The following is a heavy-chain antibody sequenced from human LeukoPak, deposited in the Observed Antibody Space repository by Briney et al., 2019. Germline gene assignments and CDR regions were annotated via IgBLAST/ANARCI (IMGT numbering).Heavy chain of an antibody. Sequence: ASVKVSCKASGYTFTSYAMNWVRQAPGQGLERMGWINTNTGNPTYAQGFTGRFVFSLDTSVSTAYLQISSLKAEDTAVYYCARVIFNEMATFIDYWGQGTLVTVSS. J-gene: IGHJ4*02. CDR2: INTNTGNP. CDR3: ARVIFNEMATFIDY. D-gene: IGHD5-24*01. CDR1: GYTFTSYA. V-gene: IGHV7-4-1*02.